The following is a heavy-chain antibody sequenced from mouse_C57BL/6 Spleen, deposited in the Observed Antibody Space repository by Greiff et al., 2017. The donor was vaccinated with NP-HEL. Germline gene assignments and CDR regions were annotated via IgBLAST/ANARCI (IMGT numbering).Heavy chain of an antibody. Sequence: QVQLKESGAELVKPGASVKLSCKASGYTFTEYTIHWVKQRSGQGLEWIGWFYPGSGSIKYNEKFRDKATLTADKSSSTVYMDLSRLTSEDSAVYFCARRGGYDYDLDYWGQGTTLTVSA. CDR3: ARRGGYDYDLDY. CDR1: GYTFTEYT. CDR2: FYPGSGSI. V-gene: IGHV1-62-2*01. D-gene: IGHD2-4*01. J-gene: IGHJ2*01.